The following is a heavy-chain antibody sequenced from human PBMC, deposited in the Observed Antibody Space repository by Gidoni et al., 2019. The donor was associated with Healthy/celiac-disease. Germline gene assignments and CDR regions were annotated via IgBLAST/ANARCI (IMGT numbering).Heavy chain of an antibody. Sequence: QVQLVESGGGVVQPGRSLRLSCAASGFTFSSYGMHWVRQAPGKGLEWVAVISYDGSNKYYADSVKGRFTISRDNSKNTLYLQMNSLRAEDTAVYYCAIPRGGTTDGDAFDIWGQGTMVTVSS. CDR2: ISYDGSNK. CDR1: GFTFSSYG. D-gene: IGHD1-1*01. V-gene: IGHV3-30*03. J-gene: IGHJ3*02. CDR3: AIPRGGTTDGDAFDI.